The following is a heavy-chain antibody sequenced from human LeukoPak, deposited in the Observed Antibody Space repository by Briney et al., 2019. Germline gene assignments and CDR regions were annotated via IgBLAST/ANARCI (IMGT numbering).Heavy chain of an antibody. CDR3: ARATYRNKGIAAAGRIAFDI. J-gene: IGHJ3*02. V-gene: IGHV3-30*03. D-gene: IGHD6-13*01. CDR1: GFPFNTYG. CDR2: ISYDGGDQ. Sequence: GRALRLSCAASGFPFNTYGMHWVRQAPGKGLEWLAVISYDGGDQYYADSVKGRFTISRDNAKNSLYLQMNSLRAEDTAVYYCARATYRNKGIAAAGRIAFDIWGQGTMVTVSS.